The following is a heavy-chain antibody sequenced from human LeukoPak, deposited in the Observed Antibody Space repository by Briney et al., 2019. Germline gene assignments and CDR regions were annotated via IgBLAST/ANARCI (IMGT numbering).Heavy chain of an antibody. CDR2: ISGSGGST. Sequence: GGSLRLSCAASGFTFSSYAMHWVRQAPGKGLEWVSAISGSGGSTYYADSVKGRFTISRDNSKNTLYLQMNSLRAEDTAVYYCAKFLTVYYYDSSGDYWGQGTLVTVSS. CDR3: AKFLTVYYYDSSGDY. CDR1: GFTFSSYA. D-gene: IGHD3-22*01. V-gene: IGHV3-23*01. J-gene: IGHJ4*02.